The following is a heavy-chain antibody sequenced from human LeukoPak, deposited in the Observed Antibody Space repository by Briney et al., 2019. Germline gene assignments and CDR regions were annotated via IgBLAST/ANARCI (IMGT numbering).Heavy chain of an antibody. V-gene: IGHV7-4-1*02. CDR3: ARSRQRISMIVGAFDI. J-gene: IGHJ3*02. D-gene: IGHD3-22*01. Sequence: ASVKVSCKASGYTFTTYAMNWVRQAPGQGLEWMGWINTNTGNPTYAQGFTGRLVFSLDTSVSSAYLQISSLKAEDTAVYYCARSRQRISMIVGAFDIWGQGTMVTVSS. CDR1: GYTFTTYA. CDR2: INTNTGNP.